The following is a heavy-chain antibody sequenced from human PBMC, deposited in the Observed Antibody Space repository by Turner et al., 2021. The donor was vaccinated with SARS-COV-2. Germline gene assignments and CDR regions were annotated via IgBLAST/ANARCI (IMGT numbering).Heavy chain of an antibody. Sequence: QGQLVESGGGVVQPGRSLRLSCAASGFTFSSYAMHWVRQAPGKGLEWVAVISYDGSNKYYADSVKGRFTISRDNSKNTLYLQMNSLRAEDTALYYCARANSGSYYYGMDVWGQGTTVTVSS. CDR3: ARANSGSYYYGMDV. J-gene: IGHJ6*02. CDR1: GFTFSSYA. D-gene: IGHD1-26*01. V-gene: IGHV3-30-3*01. CDR2: ISYDGSNK.